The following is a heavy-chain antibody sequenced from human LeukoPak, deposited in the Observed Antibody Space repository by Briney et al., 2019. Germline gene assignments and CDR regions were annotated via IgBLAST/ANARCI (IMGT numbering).Heavy chain of an antibody. Sequence: GGSLRLSCVASAFTFSSYSMNWVRQAPGKGLEWVSSISSSGSYIYYADSVKGRFTISRDNAKNSLYLQMNSLRAEDTAVYYCARDWYYDILTGYYQNFDYWGQGTLVTVSS. CDR1: AFTFSSYS. CDR3: ARDWYYDILTGYYQNFDY. D-gene: IGHD3-9*01. V-gene: IGHV3-21*01. CDR2: ISSSGSYI. J-gene: IGHJ4*02.